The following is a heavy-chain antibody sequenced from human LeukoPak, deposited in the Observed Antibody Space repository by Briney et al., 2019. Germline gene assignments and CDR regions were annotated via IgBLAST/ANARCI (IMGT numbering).Heavy chain of an antibody. CDR3: ARVTSGYDYDWFDP. D-gene: IGHD5-12*01. CDR2: IYYTGST. J-gene: IGHJ5*02. Sequence: KPSETLSLACTVSGGSVSSYYWSWIRQPPGKGLEWIGCIYYTGSTNYNPSLKSRVTISVATSKNQFSLKLSPVTAADTAVYYCARVTSGYDYDWFDPWGQGTLVTVSS. CDR1: GGSVSSYY. V-gene: IGHV4-59*02.